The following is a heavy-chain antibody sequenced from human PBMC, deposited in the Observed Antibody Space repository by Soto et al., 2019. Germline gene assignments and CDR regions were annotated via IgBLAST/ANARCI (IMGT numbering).Heavy chain of an antibody. Sequence: GASVKVSCKASGGTFSSYAISWVRQAPGQGLEWMGGIIPIFGTANYAQKFQGRVTITADESTSTAYMELSSLRSEDTAVYYCAGERSSGWIGDAFDIWGQGTMVTVSS. CDR1: GGTFSSYA. CDR3: AGERSSGWIGDAFDI. CDR2: IIPIFGTA. J-gene: IGHJ3*02. D-gene: IGHD6-19*01. V-gene: IGHV1-69*13.